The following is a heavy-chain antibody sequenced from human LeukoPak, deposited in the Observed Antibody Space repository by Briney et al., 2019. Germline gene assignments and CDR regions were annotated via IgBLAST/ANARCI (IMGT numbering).Heavy chain of an antibody. J-gene: IGHJ4*02. Sequence: SETLSLTCAVYGGSFSGYYWSWIRQPPGEGLEWIGEINHSGSTNYNPSLKSRVTISVDTSKNQFSLKLSSVTAADTAVYYCARGGYSGYGIEFDYWGQGTLVTVSS. CDR2: INHSGST. CDR3: ARGGYSGYGIEFDY. D-gene: IGHD5-12*01. V-gene: IGHV4-34*01. CDR1: GGSFSGYY.